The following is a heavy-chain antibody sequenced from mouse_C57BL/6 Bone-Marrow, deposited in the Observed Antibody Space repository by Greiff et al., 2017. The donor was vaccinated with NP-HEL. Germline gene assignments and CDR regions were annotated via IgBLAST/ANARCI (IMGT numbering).Heavy chain of an antibody. Sequence: EVKVEESGPGLVKPSQSLSLTCSVTGYSITSGYYWNWIRQFPGNKLEWMGYISYDGSNNYNPSLKNRISITRDTSKNQFFLKLNSVTTEDTATYYCARDEGIYSNPFAYWGQGTLVTVSA. D-gene: IGHD2-5*01. CDR2: ISYDGSN. J-gene: IGHJ3*01. V-gene: IGHV3-6*01. CDR1: GYSITSGYY. CDR3: ARDEGIYSNPFAY.